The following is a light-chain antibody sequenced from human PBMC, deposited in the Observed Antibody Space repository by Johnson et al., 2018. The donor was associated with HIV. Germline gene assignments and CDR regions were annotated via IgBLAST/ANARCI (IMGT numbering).Light chain of an antibody. Sequence: QSVLTQPPSVSAAPGQKVTISCSGSRSNIGSNFVSWYQQLPGTAPKLLIYDNNKRPSGIPDRFSGSKSGTSATLGITGLQTWDEADYYCGTWDSSLSAGRVFGTGTKVTVL. CDR2: DNN. V-gene: IGLV1-51*01. CDR3: GTWDSSLSAGRV. CDR1: RSNIGSNF. J-gene: IGLJ1*01.